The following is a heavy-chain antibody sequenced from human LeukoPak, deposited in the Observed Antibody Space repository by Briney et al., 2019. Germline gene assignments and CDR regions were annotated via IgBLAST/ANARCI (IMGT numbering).Heavy chain of an antibody. CDR3: AKDIGYGGNSGGLY. CDR1: GFTFDDYA. CDR2: ISGDGGST. V-gene: IGHV3-43*02. Sequence: GGSLRLSCAASGFTFDDYAMHWVRQAPGKGLEWVSLISGDGGSTYYADSVKGRFTISRDNSKNSLYLQMNSLGTEDTALYYCAKDIGYGGNSGGLYWGQGTLVTVSS. D-gene: IGHD4-23*01. J-gene: IGHJ4*02.